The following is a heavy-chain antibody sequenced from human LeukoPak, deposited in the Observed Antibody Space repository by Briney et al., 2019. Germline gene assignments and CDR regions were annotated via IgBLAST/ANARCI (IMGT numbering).Heavy chain of an antibody. Sequence: PGGSLRLSCAASGFTFSTYEMNWVRQAPGKGLEWVSYISSSGRTIYHADSVKGRFTISRDNAKNSLYLQMNSLRAEDTAVYYCARNTPEDAFDIWGQGTMVTVSS. CDR2: ISSSGRTI. V-gene: IGHV3-48*03. CDR3: ARNTPEDAFDI. J-gene: IGHJ3*02. CDR1: GFTFSTYE.